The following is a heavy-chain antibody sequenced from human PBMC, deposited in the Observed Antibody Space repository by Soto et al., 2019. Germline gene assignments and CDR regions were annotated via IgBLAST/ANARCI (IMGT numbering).Heavy chain of an antibody. CDR1: GFTFRGFP. Sequence: GGSLRLSCAASGFTFRGFPMTWVRQAPGKGLEWVSTISSNSAYIYYTDALRGRFTISRDNAKNSLHLQMNSLRAEDTAVYYCTRDASRDSSARGWFDPWGPGTLVTVSS. CDR2: ISSNSAYI. V-gene: IGHV3-21*01. D-gene: IGHD6-13*01. J-gene: IGHJ5*02. CDR3: TRDASRDSSARGWFDP.